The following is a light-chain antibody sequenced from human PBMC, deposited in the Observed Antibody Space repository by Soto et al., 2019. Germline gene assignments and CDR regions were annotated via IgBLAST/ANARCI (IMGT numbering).Light chain of an antibody. CDR2: AAS. CDR1: QSISSY. J-gene: IGKJ2*01. V-gene: IGKV1-39*01. CDR3: QQSYTTPYT. Sequence: DIQMTQSPSSLSASVGDRVTITCRASQSISSYLNWYQQKPGKTPKLLIYAASSLQSGVPSRFSGSGSATEFTLTISSLQPEDFATDYCQQSYTTPYTFGQGTRLEIK.